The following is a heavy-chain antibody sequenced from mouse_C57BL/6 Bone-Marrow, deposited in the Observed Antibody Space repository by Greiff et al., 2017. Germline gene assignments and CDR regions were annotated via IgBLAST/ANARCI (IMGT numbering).Heavy chain of an antibody. CDR1: GYTFTSYW. CDR3: ARDGYYKDY. V-gene: IGHV1-64*01. D-gene: IGHD2-3*01. Sequence: QVQLQQPGAELVKPGASVKLSCKASGYTFTSYWMHWVKQRPGQGLEWIGMIHPNSGSTNYNEKFKSKVTLTVDKSSSTAYMQLSSLTSEDSAVYYCARDGYYKDYWGKGTTLTVSS. CDR2: IHPNSGST. J-gene: IGHJ2*01.